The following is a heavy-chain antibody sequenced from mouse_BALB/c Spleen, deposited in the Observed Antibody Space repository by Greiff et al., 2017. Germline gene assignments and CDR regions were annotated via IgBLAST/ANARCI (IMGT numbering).Heavy chain of an antibody. J-gene: IGHJ3*01. Sequence: EVKLQESGGGLVQPGGSLKLSCAASGFDFSRYWMSWVRQAPGKGLEWIGEINPDSSTINYTPSLKDKFIISRDNAKNTLYLQMSKVRSEDTALYYCARQGGMITTTGFAYWGQGTLVTVSA. CDR3: ARQGGMITTTGFAY. CDR2: INPDSSTI. CDR1: GFDFSRYW. D-gene: IGHD2-4*01. V-gene: IGHV4-1*02.